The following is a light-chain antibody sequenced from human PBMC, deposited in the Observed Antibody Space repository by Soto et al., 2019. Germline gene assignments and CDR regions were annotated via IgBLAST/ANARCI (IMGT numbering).Light chain of an antibody. CDR3: QHLRTYPVS. CDR2: PAS. V-gene: IGKV1-9*01. J-gene: IGKJ2*03. Sequence: DIQLTQSPSFLSASVGDRVTVSCRASQDISTSLAWFQQKAGKVPQLLVYPASTLQDGVPSRFSGSASGTYFTLTINNLQAEYFAPYYCQHLRTYPVSFGQGTKLDIK. CDR1: QDISTS.